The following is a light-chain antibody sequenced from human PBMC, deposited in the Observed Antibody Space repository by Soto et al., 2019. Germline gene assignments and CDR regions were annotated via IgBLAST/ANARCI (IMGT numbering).Light chain of an antibody. Sequence: EIVMTQSPATLSVSPGERATLSCRANQSVSSNLAWYQQKPGQAPRLLIYGASSRATGIPASLSGSGSGTEFTLTISSLQSEDFAVYYCQQYNNWPRIFTFGPGTKVDIK. J-gene: IGKJ3*01. CDR1: QSVSSN. V-gene: IGKV3-15*01. CDR3: QQYNNWPRIFT. CDR2: GAS.